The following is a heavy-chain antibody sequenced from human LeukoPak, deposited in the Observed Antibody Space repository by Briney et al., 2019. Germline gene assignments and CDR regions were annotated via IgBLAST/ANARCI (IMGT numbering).Heavy chain of an antibody. Sequence: PGGSLRLSCAASGFTFSSYGMNWVRQAPGKGLEWVSSISSSSSYIYYADSVKGRFTISRDNAKNSLYLQMNSLRAEDTAVYYCARDSGDYADYWGQGTLVTVSS. CDR1: GFTFSSYG. D-gene: IGHD4-17*01. V-gene: IGHV3-21*01. J-gene: IGHJ4*02. CDR3: ARDSGDYADY. CDR2: ISSSSSYI.